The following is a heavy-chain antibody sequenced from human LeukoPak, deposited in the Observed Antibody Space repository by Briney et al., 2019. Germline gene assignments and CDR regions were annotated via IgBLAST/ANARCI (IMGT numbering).Heavy chain of an antibody. D-gene: IGHD3-22*01. V-gene: IGHV3-23*01. CDR1: GFTFSSYA. CDR2: ISGSGGST. J-gene: IGHJ4*02. Sequence: PGGSLRLSCAASGFTFSSYAMSWVRQAPGKGLEWVSAISGSGGSTYYADSVKGRFTISRDNSKNTLYLQMNSLRAEDTAVYYCVKDPAYYDSSGYYYSVYWGQGTLVTVSS. CDR3: VKDPAYYDSSGYYYSVY.